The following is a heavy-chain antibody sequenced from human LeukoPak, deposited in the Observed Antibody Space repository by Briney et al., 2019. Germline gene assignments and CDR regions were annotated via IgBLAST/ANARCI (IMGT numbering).Heavy chain of an antibody. Sequence: GGSLRLSSSAPGFTFTNAWMSWVRQAPGKGLEWVGRIESTAVGGTTDYAAPVRGRFTISRDDSKNTLYLQMKSLKIEDTGVYYCNTDFDMWGQGKMVTVSS. CDR2: IESTAVGGTT. CDR1: GFTFTNAW. J-gene: IGHJ3*02. V-gene: IGHV3-15*04. CDR3: NTDFDM.